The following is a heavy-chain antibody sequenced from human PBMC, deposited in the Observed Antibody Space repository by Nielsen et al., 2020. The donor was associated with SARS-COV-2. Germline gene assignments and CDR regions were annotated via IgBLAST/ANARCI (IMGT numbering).Heavy chain of an antibody. V-gene: IGHV3-48*03. Sequence: GESLKISCAASGFTFRSYEMNWVRQAPGKGLEWVSYISSSGSTIYYADSVKGRFTISRDNAKNSLYLQMNSLRAEDTAGYYCARGDYNLNYRFYGLDGWGQGTTVTVSS. D-gene: IGHD4-11*01. CDR2: ISSSGSTI. CDR1: GFTFRSYE. J-gene: IGHJ6*02. CDR3: ARGDYNLNYRFYGLDG.